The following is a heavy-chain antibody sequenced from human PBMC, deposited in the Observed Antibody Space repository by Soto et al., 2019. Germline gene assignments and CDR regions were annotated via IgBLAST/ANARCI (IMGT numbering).Heavy chain of an antibody. V-gene: IGHV4-34*01. CDR3: ARAWIVLIPITRDYGMDF. CDR1: GGSFNDYY. D-gene: IGHD2-8*01. J-gene: IGHJ6*02. Sequence: PSETLSLTCAVYGGSFNDYYWSWIRQPPGKGLEWIGEVNHRGSTSYNPSLQSRVTISVDTSKNQFSLKLTSVTAADTAVYYCARAWIVLIPITRDYGMDFWGQGTTVTVSS. CDR2: VNHRGST.